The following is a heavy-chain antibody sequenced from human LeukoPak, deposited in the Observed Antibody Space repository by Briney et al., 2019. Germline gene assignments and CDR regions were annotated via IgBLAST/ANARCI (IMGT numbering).Heavy chain of an antibody. Sequence: DPSETLSLTCAASGYSISSGYYWGWIRQPPGKGLEWIGSIYHSGSTYYNPSLKSRVTISVDTSKNQFSLKLSSVTAADTAVYYCARHLRDIVLMVYAPNWFDPWGQGTLVTVSS. D-gene: IGHD2-8*01. J-gene: IGHJ5*02. V-gene: IGHV4-38-2*01. CDR2: IYHSGST. CDR3: ARHLRDIVLMVYAPNWFDP. CDR1: GYSISSGYY.